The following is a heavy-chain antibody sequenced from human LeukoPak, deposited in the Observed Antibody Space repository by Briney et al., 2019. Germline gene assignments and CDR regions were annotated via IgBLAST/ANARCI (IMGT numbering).Heavy chain of an antibody. Sequence: SETLSLTCTVSGGSISSYYWSWIRQPPGKGLEGIGYIYTSGSTNYNPSLKSRVTISVDTSKNQFSLKLSSVTAADTAVYYCARSDSSGYYPNIYFDYWGQGTLVTVSS. CDR2: IYTSGST. J-gene: IGHJ4*02. CDR1: GGSISSYY. V-gene: IGHV4-4*09. D-gene: IGHD3-22*01. CDR3: ARSDSSGYYPNIYFDY.